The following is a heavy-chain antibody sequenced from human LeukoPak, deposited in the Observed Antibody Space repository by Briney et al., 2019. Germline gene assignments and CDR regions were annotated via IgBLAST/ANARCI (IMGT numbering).Heavy chain of an antibody. CDR1: GGSLSSYY. Sequence: SETLSLTCTVSGGSLSSYYWTWIRQPPGKGLEWIGYIYYSGSSNYNPSLKSRVTISVDTSKNQFSLKLSSVTAADTAVYFCAREVVAVAGSYFDSWGQGTLVTVSS. V-gene: IGHV4-59*01. CDR2: IYYSGSS. J-gene: IGHJ4*02. CDR3: AREVVAVAGSYFDS. D-gene: IGHD6-19*01.